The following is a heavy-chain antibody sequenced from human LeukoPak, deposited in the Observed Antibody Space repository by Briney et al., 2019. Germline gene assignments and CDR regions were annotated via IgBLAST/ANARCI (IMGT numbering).Heavy chain of an antibody. CDR2: IIPIFGTA. D-gene: IGHD6-13*01. CDR3: ARVSSSWYNDQNWFDP. J-gene: IGHJ5*02. V-gene: IGHV1-69*13. CDR1: GGTFSSYA. Sequence: SVKVSCKASGGTFSSYAISWVRQAPGQGLEWMGGIIPIFGTANYAQKFQGRVTITADESTSTAYMELSSLRSKDTAVYYCARVSSSWYNDQNWFDPWGQGTLVTVSS.